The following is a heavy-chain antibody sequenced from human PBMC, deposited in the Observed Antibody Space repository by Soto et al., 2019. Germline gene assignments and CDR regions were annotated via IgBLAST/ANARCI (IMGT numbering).Heavy chain of an antibody. D-gene: IGHD3-10*01. CDR2: VDYSGTS. V-gene: IGHV4-39*01. CDR3: ARRTPLYASESSRFDP. J-gene: IGHJ5*02. Sequence: PSETLSLTCTVSCGSISSRDYYWGWIRQPPGKGLEWIGTVDYSGTSSYNPSLEGRVTISVDTSRNQFSLKVNSVTAADTAVYYCARRTPLYASESSRFDPWGQGALVTVSS. CDR1: CGSISSRDYY.